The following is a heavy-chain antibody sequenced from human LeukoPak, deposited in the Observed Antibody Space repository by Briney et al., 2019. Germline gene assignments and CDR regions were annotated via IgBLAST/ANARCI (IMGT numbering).Heavy chain of an antibody. D-gene: IGHD3-22*01. Sequence: SETLSLICTVSGGSISSHYWSWIRQSPGKGLEWIGYIYYSGSTNYNPSLKSRVTISIDTSKNQFSLKLSSVTAADTAVYYCARLNYFDSSGYYFRDYWGQGALVTVSS. CDR2: IYYSGST. J-gene: IGHJ4*02. CDR1: GGSISSHY. CDR3: ARLNYFDSSGYYFRDY. V-gene: IGHV4-59*11.